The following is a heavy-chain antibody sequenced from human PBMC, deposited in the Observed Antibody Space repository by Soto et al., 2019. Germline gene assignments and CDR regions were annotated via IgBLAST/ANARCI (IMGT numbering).Heavy chain of an antibody. V-gene: IGHV3-23*01. CDR2: ISGSGGST. D-gene: IGHD3-22*01. CDR3: AKTPGWYDSSSYLDY. CDR1: GLTFGTYA. Sequence: GGSLRLSCAASGLTFGTYAMSWVRQAPGKGLEWVSLISGSGGSTYYADSVKGRFTISRDNSKNTLYLQMNSLRAEDTAVYFCAKTPGWYDSSSYLDYWGQGTLVTVSS. J-gene: IGHJ4*02.